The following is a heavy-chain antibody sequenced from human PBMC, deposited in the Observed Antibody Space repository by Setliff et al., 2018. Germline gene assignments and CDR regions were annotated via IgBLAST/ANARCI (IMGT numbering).Heavy chain of an antibody. V-gene: IGHV1-69*13. J-gene: IGHJ3*02. CDR1: GGTFSSYA. Sequence: SVKVSCKASGGTFSSYAISWVRQAPGQGLEWMGGIIPIFGTANYAQKFQGRVTITADESTSTAYMELSSLRSEDTAVYYCARPHVDTAMIDAFDIWGQGTTVTVSS. CDR2: IIPIFGTA. D-gene: IGHD5-18*01. CDR3: ARPHVDTAMIDAFDI.